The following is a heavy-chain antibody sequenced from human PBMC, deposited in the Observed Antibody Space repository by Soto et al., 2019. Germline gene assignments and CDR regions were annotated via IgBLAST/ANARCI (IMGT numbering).Heavy chain of an antibody. CDR1: GGSFSGYY. CDR2: INHSGST. D-gene: IGHD3-10*01. Sequence: SETLSLTCAVYGGSFSGYYWSWIRQPRGKGLEWIGEINHSGSTNYNPSLKGRVTISVDTSKNQFSLKLSSVTAADTAVYYCARGASMVRGVIGYYYYYGMDVWGQGTTVTVSS. CDR3: ARGASMVRGVIGYYYYYGMDV. V-gene: IGHV4-34*01. J-gene: IGHJ6*02.